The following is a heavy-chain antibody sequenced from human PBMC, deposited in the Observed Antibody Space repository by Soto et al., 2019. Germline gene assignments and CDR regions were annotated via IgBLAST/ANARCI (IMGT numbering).Heavy chain of an antibody. CDR2: ILVGGST. CDR1: GFICSSYD. D-gene: IGHD2-8*02. J-gene: IGHJ3*02. CDR3: AKATATGGGAFEI. V-gene: IGHV3-23*01. Sequence: GGSLRLSCAVSGFICSSYDMSWVRQAPGKGLEWVSTILVGGSTHYEDSVKGRFTISRDTSKNTVYLQMNSLTAGDTAVYYCAKATATGGGAFEIYGQGTMVTVSS.